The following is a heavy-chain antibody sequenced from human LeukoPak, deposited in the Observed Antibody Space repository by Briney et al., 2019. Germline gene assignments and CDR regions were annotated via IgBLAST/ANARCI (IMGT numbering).Heavy chain of an antibody. Sequence: SETLSLTCAVSGGSISSNNWWSWVRQPPGKGLEWIGEIYHSGSTNYNPSLKSRVTISVDTSKNQFSLKLSSVTAADTAVYYCASTADYHGSGSPGITFDIWGQGTMVIVSS. CDR1: GGSISSNNW. D-gene: IGHD3-10*01. V-gene: IGHV4-4*02. CDR3: ASTADYHGSGSPGITFDI. J-gene: IGHJ3*02. CDR2: IYHSGST.